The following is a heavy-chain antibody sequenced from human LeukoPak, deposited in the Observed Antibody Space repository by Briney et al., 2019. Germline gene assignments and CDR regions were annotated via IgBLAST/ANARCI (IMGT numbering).Heavy chain of an antibody. CDR2: IITNFGTT. CDR1: GGTFSSYA. D-gene: IGHD3-3*01. V-gene: IGHV1-69*13. Sequence: ASVKVSCKASGGTFSSYAISWVRQAPGQGLEWMGGIITNFGTTNYAQKYQGRVTITADESTSTVYMELSSLRSEDTAVYYCARPRTYYDFWRGYPPFDYWGQGTLVTVSS. CDR3: ARPRTYYDFWRGYPPFDY. J-gene: IGHJ4*02.